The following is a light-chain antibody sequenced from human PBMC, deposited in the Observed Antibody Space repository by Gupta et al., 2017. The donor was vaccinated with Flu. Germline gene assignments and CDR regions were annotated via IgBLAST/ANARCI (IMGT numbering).Light chain of an antibody. V-gene: IGKV3-11*01. CDR1: QSVSSY. J-gene: IGKJ4*01. CDR3: QQRANWLPGLT. Sequence: EIVLTQSLATLSLSPGDRATLSCRASQSVSSYLAWYQQKPGQPPRLLIYDASTRATGIPARFSGSGSGTDFTLGISSLEPADFAVYYCQQRANWLPGLTFGGGTKVEIK. CDR2: DAS.